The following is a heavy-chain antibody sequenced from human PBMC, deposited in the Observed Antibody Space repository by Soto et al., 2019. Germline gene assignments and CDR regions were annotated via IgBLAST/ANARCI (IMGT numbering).Heavy chain of an antibody. CDR3: ARGVGSGIYYNRYNWFDP. V-gene: IGHV1-18*01. CDR2: INVYNGNT. Sequence: ASVKVSCKASGYTFPTYGISWVRQAPGQGLEWMGWINVYNGNTKYAQKLQGRVTMTTDKSTSTAYMELRSLISDDTAVYYCARGVGSGIYYNRYNWFDPWGQGTLVTVSS. J-gene: IGHJ5*02. D-gene: IGHD3-10*01. CDR1: GYTFPTYG.